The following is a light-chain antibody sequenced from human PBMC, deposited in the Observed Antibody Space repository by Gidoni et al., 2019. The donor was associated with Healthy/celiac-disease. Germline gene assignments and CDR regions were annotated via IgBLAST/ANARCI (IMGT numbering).Light chain of an antibody. CDR1: QSLLHSNGYYY. CDR3: MQARQTRPT. V-gene: IGKV2-28*01. Sequence: VMPQSPLSLPVTPVEPASISCRSSQSLLHSNGYYYLDWYLQKPEQSPQLLIYSCSNRASRVPSRFSSGGSGADITLKISREEAEDVGVYYWMQARQTRPTFGQGTKLEIK. J-gene: IGKJ2*01. CDR2: SCS.